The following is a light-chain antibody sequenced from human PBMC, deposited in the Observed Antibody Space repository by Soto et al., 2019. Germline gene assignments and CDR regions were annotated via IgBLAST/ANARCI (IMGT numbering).Light chain of an antibody. CDR1: QSINIW. V-gene: IGKV1-5*01. CDR3: QQRSNWPPIT. Sequence: GARVTITCRASQSINIWLAWYQQKAGKAPKLLIYDASTLESGVPSRFSGSGSETEFTLTISSLQPEDAAVYYCQQRSNWPPITFGQGTRLEI. CDR2: DAS. J-gene: IGKJ5*01.